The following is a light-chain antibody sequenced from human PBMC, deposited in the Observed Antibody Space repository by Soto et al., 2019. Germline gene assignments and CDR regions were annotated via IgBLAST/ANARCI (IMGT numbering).Light chain of an antibody. J-gene: IGKJ5*01. CDR1: QGISNF. CDR2: GTS. CDR3: QQAIRFPLT. V-gene: IGKV1D-12*01. Sequence: DIQMTQSPSSVSAAIEDRVTITCRASQGISNFLGWYQQKPGKAPALLISGTSSLQSGVPSRFSGSGSETDLTLTISSLQPEDFATYYSQQAIRFPLTFGQGTRLEIK.